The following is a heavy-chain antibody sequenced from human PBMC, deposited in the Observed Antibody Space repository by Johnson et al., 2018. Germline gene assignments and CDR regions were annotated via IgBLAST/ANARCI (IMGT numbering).Heavy chain of an antibody. CDR3: ARALGGAYCGCDCNRAGYYYGMDV. V-gene: IGHV3-33*01. CDR2: IWYDGSNK. CDR1: GFTFSSYG. Sequence: QVQLVQSGGGVVQPGRSLRLSCAASGFTFSSYGTHWVRQAPGKGLEWVAVIWYDGSNKYYADSVNGRFTISRDNSKNTLYLQMNSLSAEDTAVQYCARALGGAYCGCDCNRAGYYYGMDVWGQGTTVTVSS. D-gene: IGHD2-21*02. J-gene: IGHJ6*02.